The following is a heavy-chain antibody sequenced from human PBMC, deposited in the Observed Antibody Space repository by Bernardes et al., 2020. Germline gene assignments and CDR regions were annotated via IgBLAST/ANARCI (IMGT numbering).Heavy chain of an antibody. CDR1: GGSFSGYS. Sequence: SETLSLTCAVYGGSFSGYSWSWIRQPPGKGLEWIGEINHSGSTNYNPSLKSRVTISADTSKNQFSLRLSSVTAADTAVYYCARGRSSSWKYVKVGDYWGQGTLVTVSS. CDR2: INHSGST. CDR3: ARGRSSSWKYVKVGDY. J-gene: IGHJ4*02. D-gene: IGHD1-7*01. V-gene: IGHV4-34*01.